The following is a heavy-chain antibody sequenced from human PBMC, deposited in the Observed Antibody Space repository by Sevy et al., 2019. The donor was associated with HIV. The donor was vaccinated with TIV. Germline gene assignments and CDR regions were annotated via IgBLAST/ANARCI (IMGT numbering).Heavy chain of an antibody. Sequence: GGSLRLSCAASGFTFSSYAMSWVRQPPGKGLEWVATFSFGCGKINYADSVKGRFTISRDNSKNTLFLQMNRLRAEDTAVYYCAGGGCSRPHDYWGQGTLVTVSS. D-gene: IGHD2-2*01. V-gene: IGHV3-23*01. CDR1: GFTFSSYA. CDR3: AGGGCSRPHDY. CDR2: FSFGCGKI. J-gene: IGHJ4*02.